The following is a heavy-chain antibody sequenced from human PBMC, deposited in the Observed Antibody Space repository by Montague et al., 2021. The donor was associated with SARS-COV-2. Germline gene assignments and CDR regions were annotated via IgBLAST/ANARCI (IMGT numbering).Heavy chain of an antibody. CDR3: AKAHYYGSSGYYF. J-gene: IGHJ4*02. D-gene: IGHD3-22*01. CDR1: GFTFSYYA. Sequence: LSYSASGFTFSYYAMSWVRQAPGKGLEWVSTISGSGGTTYYADSVKGRFTISRDNSKNTLYLRMNSLRAEDTAVYYCAKAHYYGSSGYYFWGQGTLVTVSS. CDR2: ISGSGGTT. V-gene: IGHV3-23*01.